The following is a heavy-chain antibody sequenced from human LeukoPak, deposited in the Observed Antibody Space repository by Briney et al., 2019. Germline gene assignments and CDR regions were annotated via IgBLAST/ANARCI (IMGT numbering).Heavy chain of an antibody. CDR3: ARTPFYFGSGSPNDNWLDP. CDR2: VSGFNGNT. V-gene: IGHV1-18*01. D-gene: IGHD3-10*01. Sequence: ASVKVSCKASGYTFTTYGVSWVRQAPGQGLEWMGWVSGFNGNTNYAQKLQGRVTMTTDTSTSTAYMELRSLRSDDTAVYYCARTPFYFGSGSPNDNWLDPWGQGTLVTVSS. CDR1: GYTFTTYG. J-gene: IGHJ5*02.